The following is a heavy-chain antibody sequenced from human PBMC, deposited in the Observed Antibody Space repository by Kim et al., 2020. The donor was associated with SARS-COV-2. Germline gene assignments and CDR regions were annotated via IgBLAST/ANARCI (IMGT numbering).Heavy chain of an antibody. CDR2: ISYDGSNK. D-gene: IGHD3-3*01. Sequence: GGSLRLSCAASGFTFSSYGMHWVRQAPGKGLEWVAVISYDGSNKYYADSVKGRFTISRDNSKNTLYLQMNSLRAEDTAVYYCAKDMYYDFWSGYRGGDYWGQGPLVTVPS. J-gene: IGHJ4*02. V-gene: IGHV3-30*18. CDR1: GFTFSSYG. CDR3: AKDMYYDFWSGYRGGDY.